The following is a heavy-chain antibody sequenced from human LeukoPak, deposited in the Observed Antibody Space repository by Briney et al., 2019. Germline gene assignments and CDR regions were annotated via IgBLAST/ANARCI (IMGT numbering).Heavy chain of an antibody. V-gene: IGHV3-9*01. Sequence: RRSLRLSCAASGFTFYDYAMHWVRRAPGEGLEWVSGISCNSGSIGYADSVKGRFTISRDNAKNSLYLQMNSLRAEDTALYYCAKDLDPRTIVATITLDYWGQGTLVTVSS. J-gene: IGHJ4*02. D-gene: IGHD5-12*01. CDR2: ISCNSGSI. CDR3: AKDLDPRTIVATITLDY. CDR1: GFTFYDYA.